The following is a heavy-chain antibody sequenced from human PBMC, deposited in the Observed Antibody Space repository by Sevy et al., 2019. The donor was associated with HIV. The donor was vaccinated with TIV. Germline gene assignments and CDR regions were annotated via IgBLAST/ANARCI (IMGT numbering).Heavy chain of an antibody. V-gene: IGHV3-30*04. CDR2: ISYDGSNK. J-gene: IGHJ6*02. CDR1: GFTFSSYA. Sequence: GGSLRLSCAASGFTFSSYAMHWVRQAPGKGLEWVAVISYDGSNKYYADSVKGRFTISRDNSKNTLYLQMNSLRAEDTAVYYCARTESSYYDFSCGMDLWGQGTTVTVSS. D-gene: IGHD3-3*01. CDR3: ARTESSYYDFSCGMDL.